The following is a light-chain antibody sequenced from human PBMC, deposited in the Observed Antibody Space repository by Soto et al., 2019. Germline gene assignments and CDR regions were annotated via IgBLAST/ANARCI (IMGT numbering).Light chain of an antibody. Sequence: QSALTQPASVSGSPGQSITISCTGTSSDVGKYNFVSWYRQHTGKVPKLIIFEVTKRPSGVSNRFSGSRSGNTASLTISGFQAEDEADYYCCLYGGSSNYVVFGGGTKLTV. CDR1: SSDVGKYNF. CDR2: EVT. V-gene: IGLV2-23*02. J-gene: IGLJ2*01. CDR3: CLYGGSSNYVV.